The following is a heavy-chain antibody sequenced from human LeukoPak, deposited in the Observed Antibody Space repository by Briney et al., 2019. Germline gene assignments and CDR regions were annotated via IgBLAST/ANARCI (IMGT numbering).Heavy chain of an antibody. CDR3: ASAPFNYYDSSGYNY. CDR2: IYYSGST. CDR1: GGSISSGDYY. J-gene: IGHJ4*02. D-gene: IGHD3-22*01. V-gene: IGHV4-30-4*01. Sequence: PSQTLSLTCTVSGGSISSGDYYWSWIRQPPGKGPEWIGYIYYSGSTYYNPSLKSRVTISVDTSKNQFSLKLTSVTAADTAVYYCASAPFNYYDSSGYNYWGQGTLVTVSS.